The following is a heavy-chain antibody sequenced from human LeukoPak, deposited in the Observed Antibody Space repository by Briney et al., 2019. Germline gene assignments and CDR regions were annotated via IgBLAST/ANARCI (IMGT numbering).Heavy chain of an antibody. V-gene: IGHV3-74*01. D-gene: IGHD2-21*02. CDR2: INSDGSST. J-gene: IGHJ4*02. Sequence: GGSLRLPCSASGFTFSSYAMHWVRQAPGKGLVWASRINSDGSSTSYADSVKGRFTISRDNSKNTLYLQINSLRAEDTAVYYCAKDVRMTAIRGFDYWGQGTLVTVSS. CDR3: AKDVRMTAIRGFDY. CDR1: GFTFSSYA.